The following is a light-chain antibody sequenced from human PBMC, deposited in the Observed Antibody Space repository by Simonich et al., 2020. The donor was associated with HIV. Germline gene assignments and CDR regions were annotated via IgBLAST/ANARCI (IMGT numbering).Light chain of an antibody. CDR1: QSLSSN. CDR2: GAS. V-gene: IGKV3-15*01. Sequence: EIVMTQSPVTLSVSPGERATLSCRPSQSLSSNLAWYQQKPGQAPRLLIYGASTRATGIPARFSASGSGTEFTLTITSLQSEDFAVYYCQQYKYWYTFGQGTKLEIK. J-gene: IGKJ2*01. CDR3: QQYKYWYT.